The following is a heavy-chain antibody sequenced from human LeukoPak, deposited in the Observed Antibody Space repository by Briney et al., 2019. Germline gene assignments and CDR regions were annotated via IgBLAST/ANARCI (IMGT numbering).Heavy chain of an antibody. J-gene: IGHJ4*02. V-gene: IGHV3-23*01. CDR1: GFTLSSYA. CDR3: AKDSLRYFDWLPNPHGVDY. CDR2: ISGSGDTT. D-gene: IGHD3-9*01. Sequence: GGSLRLSCAVSGFTLSSYAMSWVRQAPGKGLEWVSIISGSGDTTYYAGAVKGRFTISRDNSKNTLYLQMNSLRAEDTAVYYCAKDSLRYFDWLPNPHGVDYWGQGTLVTVSS.